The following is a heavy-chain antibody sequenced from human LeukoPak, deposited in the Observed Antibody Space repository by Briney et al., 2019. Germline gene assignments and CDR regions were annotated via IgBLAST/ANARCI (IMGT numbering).Heavy chain of an antibody. D-gene: IGHD3-10*01. CDR2: ISWNSGSI. Sequence: GGSLRLSYAASGFTFDDYAMHWVRQAPGKGLEWVSGISWNSGSIGYADSVKGRFTISRDNAKNSLYLQMNSLRAEDTALYYCAKDSYYGSGSYLDVWGQGTTVTVSS. CDR3: AKDSYYGSGSYLDV. V-gene: IGHV3-9*01. CDR1: GFTFDDYA. J-gene: IGHJ6*02.